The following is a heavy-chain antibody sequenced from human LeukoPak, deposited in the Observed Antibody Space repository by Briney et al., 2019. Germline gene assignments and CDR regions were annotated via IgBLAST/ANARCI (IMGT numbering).Heavy chain of an antibody. CDR2: IYYSGST. Sequence: SETLSLTCTVSGGSISSYYWSWIRQPPGKGLEWTGYIYYSGSTNYNPSLKSRVTISVDTSENQFSLKLSSVTAADTAVYYCARSRPYCSSTSCYRYFDYWGQGTLVTVSS. V-gene: IGHV4-59*01. J-gene: IGHJ4*02. D-gene: IGHD2-2*02. CDR3: ARSRPYCSSTSCYRYFDY. CDR1: GGSISSYY.